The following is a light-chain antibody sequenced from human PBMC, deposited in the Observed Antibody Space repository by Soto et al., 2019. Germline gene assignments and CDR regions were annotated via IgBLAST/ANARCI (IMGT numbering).Light chain of an antibody. Sequence: DIQMTQSPSSLSASVGDRVTITCRASQSISSFLNWYQQKPGKAPKLLIYAASTLQSGVPSWFSGSGYGTDFTLTISSLQPEDFATYYCQQSYTTPHTFGPGTKVDIK. CDR2: AAS. CDR3: QQSYTTPHT. V-gene: IGKV1-39*01. CDR1: QSISSF. J-gene: IGKJ3*01.